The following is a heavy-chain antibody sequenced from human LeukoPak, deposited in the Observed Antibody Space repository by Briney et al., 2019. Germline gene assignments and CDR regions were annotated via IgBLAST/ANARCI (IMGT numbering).Heavy chain of an antibody. Sequence: GGSLRLSCAASGFTFSDYGMHWVRQAPGKGLEWVAVIWYDGATKYYADSVKGRFTISRDNSKNTLYLQMNSLRAEDTAVYYCANDLRVGAFDKRYYYYGMDVWGQGTTVTVSS. D-gene: IGHD1-26*01. CDR3: ANDLRVGAFDKRYYYYGMDV. J-gene: IGHJ6*02. CDR2: IWYDGATK. V-gene: IGHV3-33*06. CDR1: GFTFSDYG.